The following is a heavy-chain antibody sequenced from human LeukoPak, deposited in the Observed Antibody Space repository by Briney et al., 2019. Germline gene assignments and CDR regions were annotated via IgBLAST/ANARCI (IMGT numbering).Heavy chain of an antibody. J-gene: IGHJ3*02. V-gene: IGHV1-46*01. CDR2: INPSGGST. CDR3: ARDPHAFDI. CDR1: GYTFTIYY. Sequence: GASVKVSCKASGYTFTIYYIHWVRQAPGQGLEWMGLINPSGGSTNYAQKFQGRVTMTRDTSTSTVYMELSSLRSEDTAVYYCARDPHAFDIWGQGTMVTVSS.